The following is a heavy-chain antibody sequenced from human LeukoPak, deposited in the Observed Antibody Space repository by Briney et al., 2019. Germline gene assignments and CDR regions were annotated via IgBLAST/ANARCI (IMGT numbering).Heavy chain of an antibody. CDR2: ISSSSSYI. D-gene: IGHD2-15*01. Sequence: GGSLRLSCAASGFTFSSHSMNWVRQAPGKGLEWVSSISSSSSYIYYADSVKGRFTISRDNAKSSLYLQMNSLRAEDTAVYYCARDPATANGWGQGTLVTVSS. J-gene: IGHJ4*02. CDR1: GFTFSSHS. CDR3: ARDPATANG. V-gene: IGHV3-21*01.